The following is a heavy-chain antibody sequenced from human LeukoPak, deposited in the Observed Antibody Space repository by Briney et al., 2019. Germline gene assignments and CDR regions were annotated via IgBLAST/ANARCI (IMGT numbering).Heavy chain of an antibody. CDR3: ARGGIAAVGLY. Sequence: GGSLRLSCAASGFIFEDYTMHWVRQVPGKTLEWVSLVNWHGTTYYADSVKGRFTVSRDNSKNTVYVQMNSLRAEDTAVYYCARGGIAAVGLYWGQGTLVTVSS. CDR1: GFIFEDYT. CDR2: VNWHGTT. D-gene: IGHD6-13*01. J-gene: IGHJ4*02. V-gene: IGHV3-43*01.